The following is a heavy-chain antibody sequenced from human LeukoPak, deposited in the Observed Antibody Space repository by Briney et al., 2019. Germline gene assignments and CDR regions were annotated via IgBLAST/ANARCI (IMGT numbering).Heavy chain of an antibody. V-gene: IGHV4-38-2*02. CDR1: GYSISSGYY. Sequence: PSETLSLTCTVSGYSISSGYYWGWIRQPPGKGLEWIGSINHSGSTNYNPSLKSRVTISVDTSKNQFSLKLSSVTAADTAVYYCARHIVVPAAIRSAGIDYWGQGTLVTVSS. CDR3: ARHIVVPAAIRSAGIDY. CDR2: INHSGST. D-gene: IGHD2-2*01. J-gene: IGHJ4*02.